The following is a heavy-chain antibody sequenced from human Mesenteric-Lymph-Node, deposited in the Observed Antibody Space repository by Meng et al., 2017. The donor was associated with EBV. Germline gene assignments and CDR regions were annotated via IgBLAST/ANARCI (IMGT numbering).Heavy chain of an antibody. CDR3: ARRLTGDHFFDV. CDR1: GGSISSSGDY. Sequence: QLKRQESGPGLVKPSETLALPCSVSGGSISSSGDYWGWIRQPPGKGLEWIGSIYDIGRTFYHNPSLKSRVTISLDTSKSQFSLRLTSVTAADTAVYYCARRLTGDHFFDVWGQGTLVTVSS. J-gene: IGHJ4*02. D-gene: IGHD7-27*01. CDR2: IYDIGRTF. V-gene: IGHV4-39*01.